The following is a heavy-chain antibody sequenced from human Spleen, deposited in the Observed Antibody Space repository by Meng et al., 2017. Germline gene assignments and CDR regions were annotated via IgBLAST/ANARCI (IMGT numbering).Heavy chain of an antibody. CDR2: ISSSSSYI. J-gene: IGHJ4*02. CDR3: ARDRSGYSYGSEFAY. CDR1: GFTFSSYT. Sequence: GGSLRLSCAASGFTFSSYTINWVRQAPGKGLEWVSSISSSSSYIYYADSVKGRFTISRDNAKNSLYLQMNSLRAEDTAVYYCARDRSGYSYGSEFAYWGQGTLVTVSS. V-gene: IGHV3-21*01. D-gene: IGHD5-18*01.